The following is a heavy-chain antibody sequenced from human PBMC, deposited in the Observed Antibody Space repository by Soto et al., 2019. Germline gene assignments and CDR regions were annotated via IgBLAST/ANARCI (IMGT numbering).Heavy chain of an antibody. V-gene: IGHV1-18*01. D-gene: IGHD3-3*01. CDR3: ARDVTRDTIFGVVIIRYNWFDP. J-gene: IGHJ5*02. CDR1: GYTFTSYG. Sequence: ASVKVSCKASGYTFTSYGISWVRQAPGQGLEWMGWISAYNGNTNYAQKLQGRVTMTTDTSTSTAYMELRSLRSDGTAVYYCARDVTRDTIFGVVIIRYNWFDPWGQGTLVTVSS. CDR2: ISAYNGNT.